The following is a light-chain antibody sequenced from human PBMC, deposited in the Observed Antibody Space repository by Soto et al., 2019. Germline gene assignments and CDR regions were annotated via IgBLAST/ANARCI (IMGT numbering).Light chain of an antibody. CDR1: QSVSSSSY. CDR3: GQYGSSPSYI. J-gene: IGKJ2*01. Sequence: EIVLTQSPGTLSLSPGERATLSCRASQSVSSSSYLAWYQQKPGQAPRLLIYGASSRATGIPDRFSGSGSATDLTLTISSLEPDDFTVDYCGQYGSSPSYIVGQGTDGETK. CDR2: GAS. V-gene: IGKV3-20*01.